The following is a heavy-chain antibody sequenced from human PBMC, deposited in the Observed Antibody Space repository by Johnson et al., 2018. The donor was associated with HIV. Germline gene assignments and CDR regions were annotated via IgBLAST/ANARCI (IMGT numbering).Heavy chain of an antibody. CDR3: ARGRPRWEPLRGGAFDI. D-gene: IGHD1-26*01. V-gene: IGHV3-11*04. CDR1: GFTFSAYY. J-gene: IGHJ3*02. Sequence: QVQLVESGGGLIQPGGSLRLSCAASGFTFSAYYMSWIRQAPGKGLEWVSYISGRGITIYYSDSVKGRFTISRANAKNSLYLQMNSLRAEDTAMYYCARGRPRWEPLRGGAFDIWGQGTKVTVSS. CDR2: ISGRGITI.